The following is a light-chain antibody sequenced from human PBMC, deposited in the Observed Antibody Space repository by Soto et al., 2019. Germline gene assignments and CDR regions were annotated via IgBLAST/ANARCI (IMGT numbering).Light chain of an antibody. J-gene: IGKJ1*01. V-gene: IGKV1-33*01. CDR2: DAS. Sequence: DIQMIQSPSSLSASVGDRVTITCQASQEISNYLNWYQKKPGKAPKLLIYDASNLERGVPSRFSGRGCGTDFTFTISSLQPEDFATYYCQQYDHLPRTFGRGTKVEIK. CDR1: QEISNY. CDR3: QQYDHLPRT.